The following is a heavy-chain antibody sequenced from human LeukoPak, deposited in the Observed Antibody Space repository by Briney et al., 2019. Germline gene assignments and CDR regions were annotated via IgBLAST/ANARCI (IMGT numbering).Heavy chain of an antibody. J-gene: IGHJ4*02. CDR2: IYYSGST. D-gene: IGHD3-10*01. V-gene: IGHV4-59*01. Sequence: PSETLSLTCTVSGGSISSYYWSWIRQPPGKGLEWIGYIYYSGSTNYNPSLKSRVTISVDTSKNQFSLKLSSVSAADTAVYYWSRDVGSGSYFDWGQGTVVSVSS. CDR3: SRDVGSGSYFD. CDR1: GGSISSYY.